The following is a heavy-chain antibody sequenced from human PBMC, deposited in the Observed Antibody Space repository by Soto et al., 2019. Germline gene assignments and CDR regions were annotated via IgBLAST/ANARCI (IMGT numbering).Heavy chain of an antibody. CDR3: AKMVGATLVDY. CDR1: GASISSTSSGDW. D-gene: IGHD1-26*01. V-gene: IGHV4-4*02. CDR2: IHHSGST. J-gene: IGHJ4*02. Sequence: QVQLQESGPGLVKPSGTLSLTCTVSGASISSTSSGDWWSWVRQPPGKGLEWIGEIHHSGSTNYNPCLKSRVTMSVDKSKNQFSLRLSSVTAADTAVYYCAKMVGATLVDYWGQGTLVTVSS.